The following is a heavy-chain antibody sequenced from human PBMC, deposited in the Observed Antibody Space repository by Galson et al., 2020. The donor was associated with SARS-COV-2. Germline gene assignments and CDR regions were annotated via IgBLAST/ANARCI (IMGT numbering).Heavy chain of an antibody. J-gene: IGHJ6*03. Sequence: GESLKISCAASGFTFSSYAMSWVRQAPGKGLDWVSVISDGGGSTYYADSVKGRFTISRDNSKNTLYLQMNSLRAEDTAVYYCARDGIVGATTCYYYMDVWGKGTTVTVSS. D-gene: IGHD1-26*01. CDR1: GFTFSSYA. CDR2: ISDGGGST. CDR3: ARDGIVGATTCYYYMDV. V-gene: IGHV3-23*01.